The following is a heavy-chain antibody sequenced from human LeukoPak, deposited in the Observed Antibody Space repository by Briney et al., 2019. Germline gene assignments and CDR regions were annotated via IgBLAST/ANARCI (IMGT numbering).Heavy chain of an antibody. V-gene: IGHV3-23*01. CDR3: AKDGLLWFGELSQRFDY. J-gene: IGHJ4*02. CDR2: ISGSGGST. Sequence: PGGSLRLSCAASGFTFSSYAMSWVRQAPGKGLEWVSAISGSGGSTYYADSVKGRFTISRDNSKNTLYLQMNSLRAEDTAVYYCAKDGLLWFGELSQRFDYWCQGTLVTVS. CDR1: GFTFSSYA. D-gene: IGHD3-10*01.